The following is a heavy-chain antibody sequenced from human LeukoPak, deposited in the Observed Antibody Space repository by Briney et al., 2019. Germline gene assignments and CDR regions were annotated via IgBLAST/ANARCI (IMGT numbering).Heavy chain of an antibody. V-gene: IGHV4-34*01. J-gene: IGHJ2*01. D-gene: IGHD6-19*01. CDR1: GGSFSGYY. Sequence: SETLSLTCAVYGGSFSGYYWSWIRQPPGKGLEWIGEINHSGITNYNPSLKSRVTISVDTSKNQFSLKLSSVTAADTAVYHCATFTSGSSLFDLWGRGTLVTVSS. CDR3: ATFTSGSSLFDL. CDR2: INHSGIT.